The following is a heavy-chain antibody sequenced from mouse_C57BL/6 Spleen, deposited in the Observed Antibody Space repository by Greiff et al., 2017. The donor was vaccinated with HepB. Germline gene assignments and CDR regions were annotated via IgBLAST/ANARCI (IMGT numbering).Heavy chain of an antibody. CDR1: GFTFSNYW. CDR3: TGGSGSRFAY. Sequence: EVMLVESGGGLVQPGGSMKLSCVASGFTFSNYWMNWVRQSLEKGLEWVAQIRLKSDNYATHYAESVKGRFTISRDDSKSSVYLQMNNLRAEDTGIYYCTGGSGSRFAYWGQGTLVTVSA. V-gene: IGHV6-3*01. D-gene: IGHD3-2*02. J-gene: IGHJ3*01. CDR2: IRLKSDNYAT.